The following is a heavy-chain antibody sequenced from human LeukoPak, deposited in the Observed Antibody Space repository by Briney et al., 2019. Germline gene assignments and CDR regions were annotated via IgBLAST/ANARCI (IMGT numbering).Heavy chain of an antibody. Sequence: SQTLSLTCTVSGGSISSSNYYWSWIRQPAGKGLEWIGRFYTSGSTNYNPSLKSRVTILVDTSKNQFSLKLSSVTAADTAVYYCARGLWFGDETPPYFDYWGRGTLVTVSS. J-gene: IGHJ4*02. CDR3: ARGLWFGDETPPYFDY. CDR2: FYTSGST. D-gene: IGHD3-10*01. CDR1: GGSISSSNYY. V-gene: IGHV4-61*02.